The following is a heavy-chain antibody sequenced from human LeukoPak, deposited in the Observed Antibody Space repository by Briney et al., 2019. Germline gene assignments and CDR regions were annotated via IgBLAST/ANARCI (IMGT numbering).Heavy chain of an antibody. V-gene: IGHV1-2*02. CDR3: ARDLVDIVAPKRDY. CDR1: GYTFTGYY. Sequence: ASVKVSCKASGYTFTGYYMHWVRQAPGQGLEWMGWINPNSGSTNYAQKFQGRVTMTRDTSISTAYMELSRLRSDDTAVYYCARDLVDIVAPKRDYWGQGTLVTVSS. D-gene: IGHD5-12*01. CDR2: INPNSGST. J-gene: IGHJ4*02.